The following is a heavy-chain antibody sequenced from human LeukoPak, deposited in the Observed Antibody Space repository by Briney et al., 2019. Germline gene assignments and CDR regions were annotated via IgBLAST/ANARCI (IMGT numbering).Heavy chain of an antibody. CDR2: IYSGGST. CDR3: ARDKHGSGSYSWSKRLDS. CDR1: GFTVSSNY. Sequence: GGSLRLSCAASGFTVSSNYMSWVRQAPGKGLEWVSVIYSGGSTYYADSVKGRFTISRDNSKNTLYLQMNSLRAEDTAVYYCARDKHGSGSYSWSKRLDSWGQGTLVTVSS. D-gene: IGHD3-10*01. J-gene: IGHJ4*02. V-gene: IGHV3-66*01.